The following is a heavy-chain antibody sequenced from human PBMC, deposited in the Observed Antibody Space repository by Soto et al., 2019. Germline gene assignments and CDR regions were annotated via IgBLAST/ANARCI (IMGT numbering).Heavy chain of an antibody. J-gene: IGHJ4*02. CDR1: GGSISSSSYY. V-gene: IGHV4-39*01. CDR3: ARHQEGSYYYDSSDTFDY. D-gene: IGHD3-22*01. CDR2: IYYSGST. Sequence: SETLSLTCTVSGGSISSSSYYWGWIRQPPGKGLEWIGSIYYSGSTYYNPSLKSRVTISVDTSKNQFSLKLSSVTAADTAVYYCARHQEGSYYYDSSDTFDYWGQGTLVTVSS.